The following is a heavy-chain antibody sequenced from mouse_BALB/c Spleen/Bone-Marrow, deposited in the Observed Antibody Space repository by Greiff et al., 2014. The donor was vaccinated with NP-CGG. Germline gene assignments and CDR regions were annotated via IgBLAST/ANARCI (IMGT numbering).Heavy chain of an antibody. V-gene: IGHV1-22*01. CDR1: GYTLTDYT. J-gene: IGHJ2*01. CDR3: ARAVHFDY. Sequence: EVQLQQSGPELVKPGASVKISCKTSGYTLTDYTMHWVRQSHGRSLEWIGSINPNNGGSSCNQKFKAKATLTIDKSSSTPYMELRSLTSEDSAVYYCARAVHFDYWGQGTTLTVSS. CDR2: INPNNGGS.